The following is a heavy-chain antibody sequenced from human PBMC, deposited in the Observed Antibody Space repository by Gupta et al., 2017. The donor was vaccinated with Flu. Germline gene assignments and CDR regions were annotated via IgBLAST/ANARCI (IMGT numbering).Heavy chain of an antibody. Sequence: RSNAMTWVRQAPGKGLEWVSAISGSGDNTYNADSVKGRFTISRDNIKNTLYLQMNSLRAEDTAVYYCAKDLRGYSYGTIDYWGQGTLVTVSS. V-gene: IGHV3-23*01. D-gene: IGHD5-18*01. J-gene: IGHJ4*02. CDR3: AKDLRGYSYGTIDY. CDR1: RSNA. CDR2: ISGSGDNT.